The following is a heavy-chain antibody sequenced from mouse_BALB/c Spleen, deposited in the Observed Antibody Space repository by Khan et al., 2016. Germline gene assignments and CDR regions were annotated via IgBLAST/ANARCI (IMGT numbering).Heavy chain of an antibody. Sequence: QVQLQQSGPEIVMPGVSVKISCNGSGYEVTDSAMHWVKQSPAKSLAWIGVVSPYNGNTNYNQTFQDKATMTVDTSSSTAYMYRARLTSEYSAIYCCATITARAMDYWGQGTSVTVSS. J-gene: IGHJ4*01. D-gene: IGHD3-1*01. V-gene: IGHV1S137*01. CDR1: GYEVTDSA. CDR2: VSPYNGNT. CDR3: ATITARAMDY.